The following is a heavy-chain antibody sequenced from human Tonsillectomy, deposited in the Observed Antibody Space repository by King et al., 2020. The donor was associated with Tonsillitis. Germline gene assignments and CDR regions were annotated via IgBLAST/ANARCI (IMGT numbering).Heavy chain of an antibody. CDR2: IWYDGSNK. Sequence: VQLVESGGGVVQPGRSLRLSCAASGFTFSSYGMHWVRQAPGKGREWVSGIWYDGSNKYYADSVKGRLTISRENSKNTLYLQMNSLRAEDTAVYYCARDPGYCSSTSCYGYFDYWGQGTLVTVSS. CDR1: GFTFSSYG. CDR3: ARDPGYCSSTSCYGYFDY. V-gene: IGHV3-33*01. J-gene: IGHJ4*02. D-gene: IGHD2-2*01.